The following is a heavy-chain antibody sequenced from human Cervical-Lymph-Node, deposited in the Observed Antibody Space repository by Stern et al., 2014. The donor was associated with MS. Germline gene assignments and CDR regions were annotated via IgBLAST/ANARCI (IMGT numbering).Heavy chain of an antibody. V-gene: IGHV1-2*04. CDR1: GYGFTDYS. CDR3: ARDGSKGMDV. D-gene: IGHD6-25*01. Sequence: QDQLVQSGTEVRKSGASVMVSCKTSGYGFTDYSIHWVRQAPGQGLEWMGWINPNNGGTNYAQKFQGWITMTRDTSISTAYMELSRLRSDDTAVYFCARDGSKGMDVWGQGTTVIVSS. CDR2: INPNNGGT. J-gene: IGHJ6*02.